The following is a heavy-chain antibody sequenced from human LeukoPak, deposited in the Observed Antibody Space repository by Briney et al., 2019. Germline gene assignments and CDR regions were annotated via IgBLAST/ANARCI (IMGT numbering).Heavy chain of an antibody. CDR2: IWYDGSNK. J-gene: IGHJ4*02. Sequence: GGSLRLSCAASGFTFSSYGMHGVRQAPGKGLEWVAVIWYDGSNKYYADSVKGRFTISRDNSKNTLYLQMNSLRAEDTAVYYCARKYSSGWFSDYWGQGTLVTVSS. CDR3: ARKYSSGWFSDY. D-gene: IGHD6-19*01. CDR1: GFTFSSYG. V-gene: IGHV3-33*01.